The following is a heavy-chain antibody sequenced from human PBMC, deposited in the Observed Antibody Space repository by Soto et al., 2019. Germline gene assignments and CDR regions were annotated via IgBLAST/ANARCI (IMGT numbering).Heavy chain of an antibody. CDR3: ARAWVVVTAPDY. Sequence: ASVKVSCKASGYSFTSYYIHWVRQAPGQGLEWMGIINPSVGSSTYAQKFQGRVTITRDTSTSTDYMELSSLRSEDTAVYYCARAWVVVTAPDYWGQGTLVTVSS. CDR1: GYSFTSYY. CDR2: INPSVGSS. J-gene: IGHJ4*02. V-gene: IGHV1-46*03. D-gene: IGHD2-21*02.